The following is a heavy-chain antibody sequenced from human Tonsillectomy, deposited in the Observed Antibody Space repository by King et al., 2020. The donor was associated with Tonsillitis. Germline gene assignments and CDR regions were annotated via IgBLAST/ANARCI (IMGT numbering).Heavy chain of an antibody. CDR2: IDPSDSYT. V-gene: IGHV5-10-1*01. CDR1: GYSFTSYW. J-gene: IGHJ6*02. D-gene: IGHD3-3*01. CDR3: ARFDFYDFWGGYPPFGMDV. Sequence: QLVQSGAEVKKPGESLRISCKGSGYSFTSYWISWVRQMPGKGLEWMGRIDPSDSYTNYSPSFQGHVTISADKSISTAYLQWSSLKASDTAMYYCARFDFYDFWGGYPPFGMDVWGQGTTGTVSS.